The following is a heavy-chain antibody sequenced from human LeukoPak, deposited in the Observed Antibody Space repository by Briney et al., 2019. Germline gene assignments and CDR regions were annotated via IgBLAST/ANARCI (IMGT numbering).Heavy chain of an antibody. CDR3: ARGSGGGGSCCRFDY. D-gene: IGHD2-15*01. CDR2: IKQDGSEK. J-gene: IGHJ4*02. CDR1: GFTFDDHG. V-gene: IGHV3-7*01. Sequence: GGSLRLSCAASGFTFDDHGMDWVRQAPGKGLEWVANIKQDGSEKYYVDSVKGRFTISRDNAKNSLYLQMNSLRAEDTAVYYCARGSGGGGSCCRFDYWGQGTLVTVSS.